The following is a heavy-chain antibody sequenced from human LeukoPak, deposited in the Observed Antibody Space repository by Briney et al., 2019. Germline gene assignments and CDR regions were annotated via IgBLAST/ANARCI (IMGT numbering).Heavy chain of an antibody. J-gene: IGHJ4*02. V-gene: IGHV3-73*01. CDR3: ARQTNSCHDY. D-gene: IGHD2-2*01. CDR2: IRRNYWT. CDR1: GFTLSGSH. Sequence: PGGSLRLSCTASGFTLSGSHMHWVRQAPGKGLEGVGHIRRNYWTAYGASVKGRFTISRDDSKNMAYLHMNSLRSEDTAFYFCARQTNSCHDYWGQGTLVTVSS.